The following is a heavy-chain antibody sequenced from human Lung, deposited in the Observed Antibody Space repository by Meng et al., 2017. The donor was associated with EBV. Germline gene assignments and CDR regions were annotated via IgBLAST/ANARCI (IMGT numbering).Heavy chain of an antibody. V-gene: IGHV3-21*01. CDR3: ARDMVRGGNWFDP. CDR2: ISSSSSYI. D-gene: IGHD3-10*01. J-gene: IGHJ5*02. Sequence: EVQLVDSXXGLVTPGGXLRLSCSASGCTFSSYSMNWVRQAPGKGLEWVSSISSSSSYIYYADSVKGRFTISRDNAKNSLYLQMNSLRAEDTAVYYCARDMVRGGNWFDPWGQGTLVTVSS. CDR1: GCTFSSYS.